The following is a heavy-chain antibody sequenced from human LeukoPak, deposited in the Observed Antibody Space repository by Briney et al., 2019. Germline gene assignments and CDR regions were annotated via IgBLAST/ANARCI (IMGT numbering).Heavy chain of an antibody. CDR2: VSYDGTST. CDR3: ASSPSSYFDY. Sequence: GGSLRLSCAASGFTFSSHAMHWVRQAPGKGLEWVALVSYDGTSTFYADSVMGRFTVSRDNSKNTSYLQMNSLGPEDTAVYYCASSPSSYFDYWGQGTLVTVSS. V-gene: IGHV3-30-3*01. D-gene: IGHD6-13*01. CDR1: GFTFSSHA. J-gene: IGHJ4*02.